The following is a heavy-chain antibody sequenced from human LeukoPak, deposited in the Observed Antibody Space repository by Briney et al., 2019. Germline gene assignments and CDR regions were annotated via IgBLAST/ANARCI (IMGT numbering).Heavy chain of an antibody. J-gene: IGHJ4*02. Sequence: SETLSLTCTVSGGSISSYYWSWIRQPPGKGLEWIGSIYYSGSTYYNPSLKSRVTISVDTSKNQFSLKLSSVTAADTAVYYCAREEMATQDWGQGTLVTVSS. CDR3: AREEMATQD. D-gene: IGHD5-24*01. V-gene: IGHV4-39*07. CDR1: GGSISSYY. CDR2: IYYSGST.